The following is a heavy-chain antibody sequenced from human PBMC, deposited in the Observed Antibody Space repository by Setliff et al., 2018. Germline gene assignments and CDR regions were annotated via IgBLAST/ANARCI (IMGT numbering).Heavy chain of an antibody. V-gene: IGHV1-18*01. D-gene: IGHD6-19*01. CDR3: VRSSAPQVALAADFDF. J-gene: IGHJ4*02. Sequence: ASVKVSCKTSGFRFTNFGFSWVRQAPGHGLEWLGSISPYSGNTNYPQWLQDRVTMTIDTSATTVYMELKSLRSDDTAVYYCVRSSAPQVALAADFDFWGQGTPVTVSS. CDR1: GFRFTNFG. CDR2: ISPYSGNT.